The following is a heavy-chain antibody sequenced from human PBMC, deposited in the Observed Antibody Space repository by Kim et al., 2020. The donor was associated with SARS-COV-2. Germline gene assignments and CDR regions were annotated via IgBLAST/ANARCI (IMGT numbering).Heavy chain of an antibody. J-gene: IGHJ4*02. CDR2: TR. V-gene: IGHV3-72*01. Sequence: TRYSHPSVKARLTVSRDDSKTSLYLQMDSLHPEDTAMYYCVKGHRVLDSWGQGTLVTVSS. CDR3: VKGHRVLDS.